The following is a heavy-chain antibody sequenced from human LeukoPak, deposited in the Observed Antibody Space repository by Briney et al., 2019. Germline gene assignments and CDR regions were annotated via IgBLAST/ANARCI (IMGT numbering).Heavy chain of an antibody. D-gene: IGHD3-10*01. CDR1: GGSISSYY. CDR2: IYYSGST. J-gene: IGHJ4*02. CDR3: ARGDGRGVPLYYFDY. Sequence: SETLSLTCTVSGGSISSYYWSWIRQPPGKGLEWIGYIYYSGSTNYNPSLKSRVTISVDTSKNQFSLKLSSVTAADTAVYYCARGDGRGVPLYYFDYWGQGTLVTVSS. V-gene: IGHV4-59*01.